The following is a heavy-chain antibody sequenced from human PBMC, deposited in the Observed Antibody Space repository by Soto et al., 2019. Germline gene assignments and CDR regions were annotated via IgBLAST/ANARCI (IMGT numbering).Heavy chain of an antibody. CDR2: ISAYNGNT. D-gene: IGHD3-22*01. CDR3: ARGGPTYDSSGRLFDY. J-gene: IGHJ4*02. V-gene: IGHV1-18*01. Sequence: ASVKVSCKASGYTFTSYGISWVRQAPGQGLEWMGWISAYNGNTNHAQKLQGRVTMTRDTSTSTVYMELSSLRSEDTAVYYCARGGPTYDSSGRLFDYWGQGTLVTVSS. CDR1: GYTFTSYG.